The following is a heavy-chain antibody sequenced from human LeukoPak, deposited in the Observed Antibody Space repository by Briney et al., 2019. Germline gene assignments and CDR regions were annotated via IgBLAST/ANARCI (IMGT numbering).Heavy chain of an antibody. Sequence: GGSLRLSCAASGFTVSSNYMSWVRQAPGKGLEWVSVIYSGGSTYYADSVKGRFTISRDNSKNTLYLQMNSLRTEDTAVYYCARVLLDYYDRSGLGAFDIWGQGTMVTVSS. V-gene: IGHV3-53*01. J-gene: IGHJ3*02. CDR2: IYSGGST. CDR1: GFTVSSNY. D-gene: IGHD3-22*01. CDR3: ARVLLDYYDRSGLGAFDI.